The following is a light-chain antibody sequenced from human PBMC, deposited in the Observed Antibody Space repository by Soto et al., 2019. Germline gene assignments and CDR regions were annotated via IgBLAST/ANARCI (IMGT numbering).Light chain of an antibody. CDR1: SSDVGGYKY. CDR3: CSYAGTYTSWV. J-gene: IGLJ3*02. V-gene: IGLV2-11*01. CDR2: DVT. Sequence: QPVLTQPRSVSGSPGQSVTISCTGTSSDVGGYKYVSWYQQHPGTAPKLMIYDVTKRPSGVPDRFSGSKSGNTASLTISGLQAEDEADYYCCSYAGTYTSWVFGGGTKLTVL.